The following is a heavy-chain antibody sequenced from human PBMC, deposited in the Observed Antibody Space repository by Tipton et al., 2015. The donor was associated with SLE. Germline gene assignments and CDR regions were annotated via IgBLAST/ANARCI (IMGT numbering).Heavy chain of an antibody. D-gene: IGHD1-26*01. V-gene: IGHV4-61*01. Sequence: TLSLTCTVSCGSVSSGSYYWSWIRQPPGKGLEWIGYIYYSGSTNYNPSLKSRVTISVDKSKNQFSLKLSSVTAADTAVYYCAKVGATPSYFDYWGQGTLVTVSS. J-gene: IGHJ4*02. CDR2: IYYSGST. CDR1: CGSVSSGSYY. CDR3: AKVGATPSYFDY.